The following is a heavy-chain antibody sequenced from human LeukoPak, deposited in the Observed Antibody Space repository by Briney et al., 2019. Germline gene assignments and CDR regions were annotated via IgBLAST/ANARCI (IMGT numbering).Heavy chain of an antibody. Sequence: SETLSLTCTVSGGSISSSDYYWDWLRQPPGKGLEWFGSMSDSGRTYYNPSLKSRVTISVGTSKNQLSLKGRSVTAADTAVYYCARRTSNPVGAIDYWGQGTLVTVSS. D-gene: IGHD1-26*01. CDR2: MSDSGRT. J-gene: IGHJ4*02. CDR3: ARRTSNPVGAIDY. V-gene: IGHV4-39*01. CDR1: GGSISSSDYY.